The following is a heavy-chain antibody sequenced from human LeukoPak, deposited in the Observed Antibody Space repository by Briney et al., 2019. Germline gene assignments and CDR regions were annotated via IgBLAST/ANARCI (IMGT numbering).Heavy chain of an antibody. D-gene: IGHD2-15*01. V-gene: IGHV1-69*01. Sequence: SVKVSCTASGGTFSSYAISWVRQAPGQGLEWMGGIIPIFGTANYAQKFQGRVTITADESTSTAYMELSSLRSEDTAVYYCARDGGGYCSGGSCYHDYWGQGTLVTVSS. CDR1: GGTFSSYA. CDR2: IIPIFGTA. CDR3: ARDGGGYCSGGSCYHDY. J-gene: IGHJ4*02.